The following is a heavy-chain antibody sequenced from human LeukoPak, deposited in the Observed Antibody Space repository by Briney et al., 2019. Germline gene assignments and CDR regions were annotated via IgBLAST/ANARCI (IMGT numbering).Heavy chain of an antibody. CDR1: GFTFDDYA. J-gene: IGHJ3*01. D-gene: IGHD3-9*01. V-gene: IGHV3-9*01. CDR2: ISWNSGSI. Sequence: GGSLRLSCAASGFTFDDYAMHWVRRAPGKGLEWVSGISWNSGSIGYADSVKGRFTISRDNAKNSLYLQMNSLRAEDTALYYCAKLADILTGYYTGSDAFDVWGQGTMVTVSS. CDR3: AKLADILTGYYTGSDAFDV.